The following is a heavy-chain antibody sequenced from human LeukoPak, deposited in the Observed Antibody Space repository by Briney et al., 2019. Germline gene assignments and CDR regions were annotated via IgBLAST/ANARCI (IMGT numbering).Heavy chain of an antibody. J-gene: IGHJ6*03. CDR3: VRSSVGWGVINYYHYMDV. CDR1: GFTFSDHY. V-gene: IGHV3-72*01. Sequence: GGSLRLSCAASGFTFSDHYMDWARQAPGKGLEWVGHIRNKANSYTTEYAESVKGRFTISRDDSKNSLYLRMNSLKTEDTAVYYCVRSSVGWGVINYYHYMDVWGKGATVTVSS. CDR2: IRNKANSYTT. D-gene: IGHD3-10*01.